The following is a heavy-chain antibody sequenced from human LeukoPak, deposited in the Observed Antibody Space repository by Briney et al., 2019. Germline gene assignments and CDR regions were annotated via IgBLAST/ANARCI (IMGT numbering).Heavy chain of an antibody. CDR3: ARLFPGAFDI. J-gene: IGHJ3*02. Sequence: SETLSLTCTVSGGSISSYYWSWIRQPAGKGLEWIGSIYYSGSTYYNPSLKSRVTISVDTSKNQFSLKLSSVTAADTAVYYCARLFPGAFDIWGQGTMVTVSS. CDR1: GGSISSYY. CDR2: IYYSGST. V-gene: IGHV4-59*05.